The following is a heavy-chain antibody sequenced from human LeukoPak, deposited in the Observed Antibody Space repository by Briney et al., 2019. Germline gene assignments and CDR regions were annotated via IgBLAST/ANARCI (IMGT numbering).Heavy chain of an antibody. CDR1: GFTFSDYY. Sequence: GGSLRLSCAASGFTFSDYYMSWIRQAPGKGLEWLSYITGSGRTIYYADSVKGRFTISRDNAKNSLYLQMNSLRAEDTAVYYCARMVVPHRFDYWGQGNLVTASS. CDR2: ITGSGRTI. V-gene: IGHV3-11*01. J-gene: IGHJ4*02. D-gene: IGHD2-2*01. CDR3: ARMVVPHRFDY.